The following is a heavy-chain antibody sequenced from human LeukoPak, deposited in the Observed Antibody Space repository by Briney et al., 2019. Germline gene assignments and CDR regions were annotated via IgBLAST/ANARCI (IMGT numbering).Heavy chain of an antibody. Sequence: GASVKVSCKASGYTFTDYPINWVRQAPGQGLEWIGWINTRTGNPTYAQGFTGRHVISLDTSVSTAYLQISSLKPEDTAVYFCARAQTNTHWYGEDYFDYWGPGTLVTVSS. V-gene: IGHV7-4-1*02. CDR2: INTRTGNP. J-gene: IGHJ4*02. CDR3: ARAQTNTHWYGEDYFDY. D-gene: IGHD6-13*01. CDR1: GYTFTDYP.